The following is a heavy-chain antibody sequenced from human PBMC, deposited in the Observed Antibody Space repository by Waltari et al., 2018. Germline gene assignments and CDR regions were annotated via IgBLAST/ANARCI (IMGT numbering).Heavy chain of an antibody. CDR2: IRYDGSNK. Sequence: QVQLVESGGGVVQPGGSLRLSCAASGFTFSSYGMHWVRQAPGQGLEWVAFIRYDGSNKYYADSVKGRFTISRDNSKNTLYLQMNSLRAEDTAVYYCAKDDCSGGSCYSKGIFDYWGQGTLVTVSS. CDR3: AKDDCSGGSCYSKGIFDY. V-gene: IGHV3-30*02. J-gene: IGHJ4*02. D-gene: IGHD2-15*01. CDR1: GFTFSSYG.